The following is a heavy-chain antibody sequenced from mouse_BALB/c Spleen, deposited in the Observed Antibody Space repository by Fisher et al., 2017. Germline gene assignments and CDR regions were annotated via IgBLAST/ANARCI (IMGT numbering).Heavy chain of an antibody. CDR3: ARSGYDDYYAMDY. D-gene: IGHD2-14*01. Sequence: KFKGKATLTADKSSSTAYMQLSSLASEDSAVYYCARSGYDDYYAMDYWGQGTSVTVSS. J-gene: IGHJ4*01. V-gene: IGHV1-87*01.